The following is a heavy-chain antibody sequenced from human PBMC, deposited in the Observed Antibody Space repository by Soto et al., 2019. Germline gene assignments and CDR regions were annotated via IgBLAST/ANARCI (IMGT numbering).Heavy chain of an antibody. D-gene: IGHD6-19*01. CDR2: INHSGST. CDR1: GGSFSGYY. J-gene: IGHJ4*02. V-gene: IGHV4-34*01. CDR3: ARGSGWSGGY. Sequence: SETLSLTSAVYGGSFSGYYWSWIRQPPGKGLEWIGEINHSGSTNYNPSLKSRVTISVDTSKNQFSLKLSSVTAADTAVYYCARGSGWSGGYWGQGTLVTVSS.